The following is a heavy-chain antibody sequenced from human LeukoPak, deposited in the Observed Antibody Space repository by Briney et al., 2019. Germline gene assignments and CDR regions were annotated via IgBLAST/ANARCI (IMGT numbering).Heavy chain of an antibody. CDR3: VKKDFGSATFYFDS. J-gene: IGHJ4*02. D-gene: IGHD3-10*01. CDR1: GFTFSTYT. CDR2: IRRSGGTT. Sequence: GGSLRLSCSASGFTFSTYTMHWIRQAPGRGLEYVSAIRRSGGTTYYADSVKGRFTISRDNSKNTLYLQMSSLRADDTAVYYCVKKDFGSATFYFDSWGQGTLVTVSS. V-gene: IGHV3-64D*08.